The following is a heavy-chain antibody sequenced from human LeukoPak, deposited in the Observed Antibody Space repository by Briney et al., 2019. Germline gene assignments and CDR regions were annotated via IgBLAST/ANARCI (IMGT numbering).Heavy chain of an antibody. J-gene: IGHJ6*02. Sequence: ASVKVCCKASGYTFTGSYMHWVRQAPGQGLEWMGWINPNSGGTNYAQKFQGRVTMTRDTSISTAYMELSRLRSDDTAVYYCAREPHITMVRGASSCPYYGMDVWGQGTTVTVSS. V-gene: IGHV1-2*02. CDR3: AREPHITMVRGASSCPYYGMDV. D-gene: IGHD3-10*01. CDR1: GYTFTGSY. CDR2: INPNSGGT.